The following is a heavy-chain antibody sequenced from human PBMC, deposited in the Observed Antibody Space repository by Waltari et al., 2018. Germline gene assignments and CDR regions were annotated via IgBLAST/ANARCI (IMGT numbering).Heavy chain of an antibody. V-gene: IGHV4-38-2*02. CDR2: FYYSGST. CDR3: ARGWEFSHYYYYYMDL. Sequence: QVQLQESGPGLVKPSETLSLICPVSGYSISNNYYWAWIRQSPGKGLEWIGSFYYSGSTSYNPSLKSRVTISVDTSKNQISLKLTSVTAADTAVYYCARGWEFSHYYYYYMDLWGKGTTVTVSS. J-gene: IGHJ6*03. D-gene: IGHD1-26*01. CDR1: GYSISNNYY.